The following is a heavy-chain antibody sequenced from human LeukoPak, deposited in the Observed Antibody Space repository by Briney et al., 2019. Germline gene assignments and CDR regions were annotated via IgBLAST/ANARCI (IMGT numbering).Heavy chain of an antibody. CDR1: GFTVSSNY. CDR2: IYSGGST. Sequence: GGSLRLSCAASGFTVSSNYMSWVRQAPGKGLEWVSVIYSGGSTYYADSVKGRFTISRDNSKNTLYLRMNSLRAEDTAVYYCARERYGSGSFYWGQGTLVTVSS. V-gene: IGHV3-66*01. J-gene: IGHJ4*02. D-gene: IGHD3-10*01. CDR3: ARERYGSGSFY.